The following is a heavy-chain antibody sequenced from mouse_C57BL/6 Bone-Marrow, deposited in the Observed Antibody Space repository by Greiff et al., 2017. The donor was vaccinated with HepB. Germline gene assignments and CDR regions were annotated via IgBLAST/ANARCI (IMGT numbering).Heavy chain of an antibody. CDR2: ISSGGSYT. V-gene: IGHV5-6*02. CDR3: ARRLTTVVPSFDY. Sequence: DVKLVESGGDLVKPGGSLKLSCAASGFTFSSYGMSWVRQTPDKRLEWVATISSGGSYTYYPDSVKGRFTISRDNAKNTLYLQMSSLKSEDTAMYYCARRLTTVVPSFDYWGQGTTLTVSS. CDR1: GFTFSSYG. J-gene: IGHJ2*01. D-gene: IGHD1-1*01.